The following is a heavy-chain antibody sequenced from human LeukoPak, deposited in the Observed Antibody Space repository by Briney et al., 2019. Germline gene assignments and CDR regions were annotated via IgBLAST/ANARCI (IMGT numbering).Heavy chain of an antibody. V-gene: IGHV3-7*02. CDR3: AKNGGSFDY. CDR1: GFTFSSYW. CDR2: IKQDGSEK. J-gene: IGHJ4*02. D-gene: IGHD2-8*01. Sequence: PGGSLRLSCAASGFTFSSYWMTWVRQAPGKGLEWVANIKQDGSEKYYVDSVKGRFTISRDNAKNSLYLQVNSLRAEDSAVYYCAKNGGSFDYWGQGALVTVSS.